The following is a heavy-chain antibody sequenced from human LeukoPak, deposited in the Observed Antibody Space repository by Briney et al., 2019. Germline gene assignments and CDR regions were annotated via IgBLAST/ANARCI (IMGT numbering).Heavy chain of an antibody. D-gene: IGHD6-19*01. J-gene: IGHJ4*02. CDR2: INPNSGGT. CDR1: GYTFTGYY. V-gene: IGHV1-2*06. CDR3: ASRSSGWSSFDY. Sequence: ASVKVSCKASGYTFTGYYMHLVRQAPGQGLEWMGRINPNSGGTNYAQKFQDRVTMTRDTSISTAYMELSRLRSDDTAVYYCASRSSGWSSFDYWGQGTLVTVSS.